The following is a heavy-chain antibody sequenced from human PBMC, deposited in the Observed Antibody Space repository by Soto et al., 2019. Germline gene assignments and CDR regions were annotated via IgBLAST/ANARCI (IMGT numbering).Heavy chain of an antibody. CDR2: ISSSSSYI. J-gene: IGHJ6*02. CDR3: ASNGLGGTSSEYYYYYGMDV. D-gene: IGHD2-2*01. Sequence: AGGSLRLSCAASGFTFSSYSMNWVRQAPGKGLEWVSSISSSSSYIYYADSVKGRFTISRDNAKNSLYLQMNSLRAEDTAVYYCASNGLGGTSSEYYYYYGMDVWGQGTTVTVSS. V-gene: IGHV3-21*01. CDR1: GFTFSSYS.